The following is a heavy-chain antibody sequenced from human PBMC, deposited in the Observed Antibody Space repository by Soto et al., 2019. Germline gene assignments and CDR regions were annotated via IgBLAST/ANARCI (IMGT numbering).Heavy chain of an antibody. J-gene: IGHJ6*02. CDR3: ARDDAIFGAIPRMDI. D-gene: IGHD3-3*01. CDR2: ITTGSSRNI. CDR1: GFPFSTYT. Sequence: GGSLRLSCSASGFPFSTYTMYWVRQAPGKGLEWVSSITTGSSRNIFYADSVKGRFTISRDNANNILYLEMDNRRVEDTAVYYCARDDAIFGAIPRMDIWGQGTTVTVSS. V-gene: IGHV3-21*06.